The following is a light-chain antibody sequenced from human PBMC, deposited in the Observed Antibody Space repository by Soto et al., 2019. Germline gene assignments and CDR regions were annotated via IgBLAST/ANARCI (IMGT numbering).Light chain of an antibody. Sequence: IQLTQSPSSLSASVGDSVTITCRASQDISSHLAWYQQKPGKAPKVLIYAASTLESGIPSRFSGSGSGTDFTLTISRLEPEDFAVYYCQQYGSSPWTFGQGTKVEMK. CDR2: AAS. CDR3: QQYGSSPWT. V-gene: IGKV1-9*01. J-gene: IGKJ1*01. CDR1: QDISSH.